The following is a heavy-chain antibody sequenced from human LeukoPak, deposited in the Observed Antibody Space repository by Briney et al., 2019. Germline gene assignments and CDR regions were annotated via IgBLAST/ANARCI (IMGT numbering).Heavy chain of an antibody. CDR2: IKQDGSEK. V-gene: IGHV3-7*01. Sequence: PGGSLRLSCAASGFTFSSYSMSWVRQAPGKGLEWVANIKQDGSEKYYVDSVKGRFTISRDNAKNSLYLQLNSLRAEDTAVYYCARVTAAQDYWGQGTLVTVSS. CDR1: GFTFSSYS. J-gene: IGHJ4*02. CDR3: ARVTAAQDY. D-gene: IGHD6-13*01.